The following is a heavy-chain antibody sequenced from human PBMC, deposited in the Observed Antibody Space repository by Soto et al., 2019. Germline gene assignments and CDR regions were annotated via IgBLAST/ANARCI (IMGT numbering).Heavy chain of an antibody. V-gene: IGHV4-4*02. CDR3: ARTSPSVTRFDS. D-gene: IGHD2-2*01. CDR1: GGSISTSNW. J-gene: IGHJ4*02. CDR2: VYHSGST. Sequence: QVQLQESGPGLVKPSGTLSLTCAVSGGSISTSNWWSWVRQPPGKGLEWIGEVYHSGSTNYNPSFKSRVAMSVDKPKTQCSLKLNSVTAAYTALYYCARTSPSVTRFDSCGQGSLVTVSS.